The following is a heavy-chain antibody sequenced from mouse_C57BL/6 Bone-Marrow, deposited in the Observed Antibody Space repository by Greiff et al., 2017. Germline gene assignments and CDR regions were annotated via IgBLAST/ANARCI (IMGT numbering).Heavy chain of an antibody. CDR1: GFNIKDDY. CDR3: TTGGDYDGFYYAMDY. CDR2: IDPENGDT. V-gene: IGHV14-4*01. Sequence: VQLKESGAELVRPGASVKLSCTASGFNIKDDYMHWVKQRPEQGLEWIGWIDPENGDTEYASKFQGKATITADTSSNTAYLQLSSLTSEDTAVYYCTTGGDYDGFYYAMDYWGQGTSVTVSS. J-gene: IGHJ4*01. D-gene: IGHD2-4*01.